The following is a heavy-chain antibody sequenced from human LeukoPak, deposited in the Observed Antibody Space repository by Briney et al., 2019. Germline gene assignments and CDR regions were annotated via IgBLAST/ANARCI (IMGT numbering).Heavy chain of an antibody. V-gene: IGHV3-30-3*01. CDR1: GFXFSSYA. CDR3: AGGASSIAVADPFDY. D-gene: IGHD6-19*01. J-gene: IGHJ4*02. CDR2: ISYDGSNK. Sequence: GGSLRLSCEASGFXFSSYAIHWVRQAPGKGLEWMAVISYDGSNKYYADSVKGRFTISRDSSKNTLYLQMNSPRAEDTAVYYCAGGASSIAVADPFDYWGQGTLVTVSS.